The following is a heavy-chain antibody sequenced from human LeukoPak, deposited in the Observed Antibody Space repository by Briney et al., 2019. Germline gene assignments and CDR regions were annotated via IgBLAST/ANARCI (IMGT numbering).Heavy chain of an antibody. J-gene: IGHJ4*02. Sequence: AETLSLIWTVAGGSISSYCCSWIRQPPGKGVEWIGYMYYSGTINYNPSLKSRVTISVDTSKNQFSLKLSSVTAADTAMYYCARAWATDYFYYWGQGTLVTVSS. CDR2: MYYSGTI. CDR1: GGSISSYC. CDR3: ARAWATDYFYY. V-gene: IGHV4-59*01.